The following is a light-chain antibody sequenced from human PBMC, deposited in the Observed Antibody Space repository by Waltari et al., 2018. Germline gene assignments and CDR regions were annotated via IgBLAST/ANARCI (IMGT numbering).Light chain of an antibody. J-gene: IGKJ1*01. V-gene: IGKV4-1*01. CDR2: WAS. CDR1: QSVLYSSNNKNY. Sequence: DIVMTQSPDSLAVSLGERATINCKSSQSVLYSSNNKNYLAWYQQKPGQPPTLLIYWASTRESGVPDRFRGSGSGTDFTLTISSLQAEDVAVYYCQQCYSTPWTFGQGTKVEIK. CDR3: QQCYSTPWT.